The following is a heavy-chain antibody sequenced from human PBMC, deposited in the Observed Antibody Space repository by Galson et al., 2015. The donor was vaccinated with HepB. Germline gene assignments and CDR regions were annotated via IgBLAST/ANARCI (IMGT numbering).Heavy chain of an antibody. V-gene: IGHV3-21*01. Sequence: SLRLSCAASGFTFSSYSMNWVRQAPGKGLEWVSSISSSSSYIYYADSVKGRFTISRDNAKNSLYLQMNSLRAEDTAVYYCARTGIVGFGTTGGDYWGQGTLVTVSS. CDR3: ARTGIVGFGTTGGDY. J-gene: IGHJ4*02. CDR1: GFTFSSYS. D-gene: IGHD1-26*01. CDR2: ISSSSSYI.